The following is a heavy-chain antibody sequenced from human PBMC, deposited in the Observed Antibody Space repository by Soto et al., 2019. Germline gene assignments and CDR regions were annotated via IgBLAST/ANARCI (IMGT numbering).Heavy chain of an antibody. CDR2: VYTPDYT. V-gene: IGHV4-4*08. CDR3: GMSDVQPGAFASLYGLGA. CDR1: GATIRSYD. Sequence: PSWYLALTCRVSGATIRSYDWHWVRQLPGKGLEWIGYVYTPDYTRYNSSLKSRVTISVDTSTSKFSLRLNSVTAADTAVYYCGMSDVQPGAFASLYGLGAWGQGPTVT. D-gene: IGHD3-16*01. J-gene: IGHJ6*02.